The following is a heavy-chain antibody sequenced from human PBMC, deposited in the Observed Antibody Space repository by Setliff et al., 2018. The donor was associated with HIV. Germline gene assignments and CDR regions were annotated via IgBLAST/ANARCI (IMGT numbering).Heavy chain of an antibody. D-gene: IGHD6-6*01. CDR1: GYTLTELS. CDR3: SKVSEHRTSSGSFYYYMDV. V-gene: IGHV1-69*13. CDR2: IIPLFGTA. J-gene: IGHJ6*03. Sequence: SVKVSCKVSGYTLTELSIHWVRQAPGQGLEWVGAIIPLFGTANYAQKFQGRVTITADDSTSTVYMEVRSLRSADTAVYYCSKVSEHRTSSGSFYYYMDVWGEGTTVTVSS.